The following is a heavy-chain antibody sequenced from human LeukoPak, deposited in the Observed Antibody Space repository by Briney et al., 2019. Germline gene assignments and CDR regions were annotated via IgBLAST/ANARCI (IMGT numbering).Heavy chain of an antibody. Sequence: PGGSLRLSCAASGFTFSYYSMNWVRQAPGKGLEWVSSISSSSGYIYYADSVKGRFTISRDNSKNTLYLQMNSLGADDTAVYYCAKGNWRYFDYWGQGTLVTVSS. CDR3: AKGNWRYFDY. CDR2: ISSSSGYI. J-gene: IGHJ4*02. V-gene: IGHV3-21*04. D-gene: IGHD1-1*01. CDR1: GFTFSYYS.